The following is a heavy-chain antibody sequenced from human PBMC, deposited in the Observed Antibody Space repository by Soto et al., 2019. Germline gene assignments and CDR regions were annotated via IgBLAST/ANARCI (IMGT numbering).Heavy chain of an antibody. CDR2: ISAYNGNT. CDR1: GYTFTSYG. Sequence: ASVKVSCKASGYTFTSYGISWVRQAPGQGLEWMGWISAYNGNTNYAQKLQGRVTMTTDTSTSTAYMELRSLRSDDTAVYYCARDLRGYYDSSGSLAGTVWGQGTLVTVSS. J-gene: IGHJ4*02. D-gene: IGHD3-22*01. V-gene: IGHV1-18*01. CDR3: ARDLRGYYDSSGSLAGTV.